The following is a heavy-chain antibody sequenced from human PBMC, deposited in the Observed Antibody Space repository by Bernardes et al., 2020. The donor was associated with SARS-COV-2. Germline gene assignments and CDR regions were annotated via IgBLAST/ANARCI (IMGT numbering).Heavy chain of an antibody. V-gene: IGHV1-18*01. Sequence: ASVKVSCKASGYTFTSYGISWVRQAPGQGLEWMGWISAYNGNTNYAQKLQGRVTMTTDTSTSTAYMELRSLRSDDTAVYYCATYCSSTSCSGFDYWGQGTLVTVSS. D-gene: IGHD2-2*01. J-gene: IGHJ4*02. CDR1: GYTFTSYG. CDR2: ISAYNGNT. CDR3: ATYCSSTSCSGFDY.